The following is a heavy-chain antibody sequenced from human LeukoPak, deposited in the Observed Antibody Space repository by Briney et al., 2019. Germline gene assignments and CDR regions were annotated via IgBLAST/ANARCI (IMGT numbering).Heavy chain of an antibody. D-gene: IGHD4/OR15-4a*01. J-gene: IGHJ4*02. Sequence: SETLSLTCAVSGGSISSGGYSWSWIRQPPGKGLEWIGYIYDSGSTYYNPSLKSRVTISVDGSKNQFSLKLSSVTAADTAVYYCVRDLTWGQGTLVTVSS. CDR1: GGSISSGGYS. CDR3: VRDLT. CDR2: IYDSGST. V-gene: IGHV4-30-2*01.